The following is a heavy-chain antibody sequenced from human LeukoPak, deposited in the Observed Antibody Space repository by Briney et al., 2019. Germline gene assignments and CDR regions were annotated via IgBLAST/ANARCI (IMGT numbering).Heavy chain of an antibody. CDR3: AYSYSAFHC. J-gene: IGHJ4*03. CDR2: IKQDGSEK. CDR1: GFNLSSYL. V-gene: IGHV3-7*01. Sequence: GGSLRLSCAASGFNLSSYLMSWVRQAPGKGLEWVANIKQDGSEKYYVDSLKSRFTISRDNAKNSLYLQMNSLKAEDTAVYYGAYSYSAFHCWGNVALVTVSS. D-gene: IGHD5-18*01.